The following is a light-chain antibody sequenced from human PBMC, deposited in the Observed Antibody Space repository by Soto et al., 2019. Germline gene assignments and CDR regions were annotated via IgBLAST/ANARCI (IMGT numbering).Light chain of an antibody. CDR1: QDVGKW. CDR3: QQSYSTPRT. Sequence: DIQMTQSPPSVSASVGDRVTITCRASQDVGKWLAWYQQKPGKAPTLLIHGASSLQSGVPPRYSGSGYGTDFTLTISSLQPEDFATYYCQQSYSTPRTVGQGTKVDIK. J-gene: IGKJ1*01. V-gene: IGKV1-12*01. CDR2: GAS.